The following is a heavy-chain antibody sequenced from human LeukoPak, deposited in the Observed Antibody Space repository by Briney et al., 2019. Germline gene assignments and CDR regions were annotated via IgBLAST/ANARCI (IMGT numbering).Heavy chain of an antibody. CDR1: GFTFSSYG. CDR3: ARAAYDSSGYLTL. CDR2: IWYDGSKK. D-gene: IGHD3-22*01. Sequence: GGSLRLSCAASGFTFSSYGMHWVRQAPGKGLEWVAVIWYDGSKKYHADSVKGRFTISRDNSKNKFYLQMNSLRAEDTAVYYCARAAYDSSGYLTLWGQGTLVTVSS. J-gene: IGHJ1*01. V-gene: IGHV3-33*01.